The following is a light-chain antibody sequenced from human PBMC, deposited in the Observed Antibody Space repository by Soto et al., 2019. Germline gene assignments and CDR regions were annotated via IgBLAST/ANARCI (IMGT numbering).Light chain of an antibody. CDR3: QSGT. V-gene: IGKV1-33*01. CDR1: QDISNY. CDR2: DAS. J-gene: IGKJ3*01. Sequence: DIQMTQSPSSLSASVGDRVTITCQASQDISNYLNWYQQKPGKAPKLLIYDASNLETGVPSRFSGSGSWTDFTFPISRLQPEDISTFFCQSGTFGPGAKVDIK.